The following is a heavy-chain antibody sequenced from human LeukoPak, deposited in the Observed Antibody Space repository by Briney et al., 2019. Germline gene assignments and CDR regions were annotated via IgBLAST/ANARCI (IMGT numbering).Heavy chain of an antibody. D-gene: IGHD1-7*01. Sequence: SVKVSCKASGGTFSSYAISWVRQAPGQGLEWMGGIIPIFGTANYAQKFQGRVTITADKSTSTAYMELSSLRSEDTAVYYCASPSGITGTSFDYWGQGTLVTVSS. CDR2: IIPIFGTA. V-gene: IGHV1-69*06. J-gene: IGHJ4*02. CDR1: GGTFSSYA. CDR3: ASPSGITGTSFDY.